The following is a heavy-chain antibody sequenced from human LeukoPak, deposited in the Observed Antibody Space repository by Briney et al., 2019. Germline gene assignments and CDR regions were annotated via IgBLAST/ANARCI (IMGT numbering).Heavy chain of an antibody. CDR2: IYPGDSDT. CDR3: ARRAVRYCSSTSCPYYFDY. V-gene: IGHV5-51*01. D-gene: IGHD2-2*01. J-gene: IGHJ4*02. CDR1: GYSFTSYW. Sequence: GESLKISCKGSGYSFTSYWIGWVRQMPGKGLEWMGIIYPGDSDTRYSPSFQGQVTISADKSISTAYLQWSSLKASDTAMYYCARRAVRYCSSTSCPYYFDYWGQGTLVTVSS.